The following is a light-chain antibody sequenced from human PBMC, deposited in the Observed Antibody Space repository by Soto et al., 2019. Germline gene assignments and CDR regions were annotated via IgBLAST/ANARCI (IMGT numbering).Light chain of an antibody. CDR3: QKYDTAPQT. Sequence: DIQMTQSPSSLSASVGDTVTITCRASQGIIDYVAWYQQRPGKVPKLLIYAESTLQTGAPSRFSGSGDGTDFTLTISSLQPEDVATYYCQKYDTAPQTFGQGTRVEI. CDR1: QGIIDY. V-gene: IGKV1-27*01. CDR2: AES. J-gene: IGKJ1*01.